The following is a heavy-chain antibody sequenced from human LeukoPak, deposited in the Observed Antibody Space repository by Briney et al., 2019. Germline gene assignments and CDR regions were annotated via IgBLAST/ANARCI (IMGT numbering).Heavy chain of an antibody. CDR1: GLTFSSYG. V-gene: IGHV3-30*18. CDR3: AKGDPMVRGVLDY. J-gene: IGHJ4*02. CDR2: ISYDGSNK. Sequence: PGGSLRLSCAASGLTFSSYGMHWVRQAPGKGLEWVAVISYDGSNKYYADSVKGRFTISRDNSKNTLYLQMSSLRAEDTAVYYCAKGDPMVRGVLDYWGQGTLVTVSS. D-gene: IGHD3-10*01.